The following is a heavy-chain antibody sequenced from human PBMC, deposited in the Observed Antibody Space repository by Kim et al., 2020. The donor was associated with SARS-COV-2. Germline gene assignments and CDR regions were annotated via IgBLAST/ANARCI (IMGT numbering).Heavy chain of an antibody. V-gene: IGHV7-4-1*02. CDR3: ARDRLSGHGDYFDY. J-gene: IGHJ4*02. D-gene: IGHD1-1*01. Sequence: YAPDFTGRFVFSSDSSVSTAYLQITSLQADDTAVYYCARDRLSGHGDYFDYWGQGTLVTVSP.